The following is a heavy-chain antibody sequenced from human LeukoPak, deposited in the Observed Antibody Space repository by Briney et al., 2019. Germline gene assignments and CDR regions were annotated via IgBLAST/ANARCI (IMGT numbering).Heavy chain of an antibody. CDR1: GGTFSSYA. D-gene: IGHD2-2*01. J-gene: IGHJ6*02. V-gene: IGHV1-69*04. CDR3: ARGSTTVYYYYGMDV. CDR2: IIPILGIA. Sequence: ASVKVSCKASGGTFSSYAISWVRQAPGQGLEWMGRIIPILGIANYAQKFQGRVTITADKSTSTAYMELSSLRSEGTAVYYCARGSTTVYYYYGMDVWGQGTTVTVSS.